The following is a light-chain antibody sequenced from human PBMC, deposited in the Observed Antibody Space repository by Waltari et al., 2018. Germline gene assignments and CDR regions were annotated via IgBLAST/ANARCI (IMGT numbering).Light chain of an antibody. CDR1: VSNIGSNI. CDR3: AAWDDSLSALV. J-gene: IGLJ3*02. V-gene: IGLV1-44*01. CDR2: STN. Sequence: QSVLTQPPSASGTPGQRIHISCSGSVSNIGSNIVNWYQQVPGKAPKFLIYSTNQRPSGVPDRFSDSKSGTSASLAISGLQSEDEADYYCAAWDDSLSALVFGGGTKLTVL.